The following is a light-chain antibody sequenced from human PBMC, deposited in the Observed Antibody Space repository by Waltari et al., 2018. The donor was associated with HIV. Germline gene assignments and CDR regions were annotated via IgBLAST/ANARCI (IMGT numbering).Light chain of an antibody. CDR1: SGNIAKYTL. CDR2: EVT. V-gene: IGLV2-23*02. Sequence: QSALTQEASVSGSLGLSITISCNGTSGNIAKYTLVSWYQQHPGKAPKLLIYEVTKRPSGISSRFSGSKSDTTASLTISGLQAEDEADYFCCSYAGTQNFFLFGSGT. CDR3: CSYAGTQNFFL. J-gene: IGLJ1*01.